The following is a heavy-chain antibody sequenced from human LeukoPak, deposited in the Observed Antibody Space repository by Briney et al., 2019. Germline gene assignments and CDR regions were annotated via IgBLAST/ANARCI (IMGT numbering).Heavy chain of an antibody. V-gene: IGHV3-30*18. Sequence: PGGSLRLSCAASGFTFSSYGMHWVRQAPGKGLEWVAVISYDGSNKYYADSVKGRFTISRDNSKNTLYLQMNSLRAEDTAVYYCAKTYYDFWSGYSWGVGFDYWGQGALVTVSS. CDR2: ISYDGSNK. D-gene: IGHD3-3*01. CDR3: AKTYYDFWSGYSWGVGFDY. J-gene: IGHJ4*02. CDR1: GFTFSSYG.